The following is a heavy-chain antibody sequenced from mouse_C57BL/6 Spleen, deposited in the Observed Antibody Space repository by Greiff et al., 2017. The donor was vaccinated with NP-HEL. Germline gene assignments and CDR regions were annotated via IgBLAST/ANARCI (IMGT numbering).Heavy chain of an antibody. CDR1: GYTFTSYW. V-gene: IGHV1-59*01. CDR3: ARRGTGTMYFDV. CDR2: IDPSDSYT. D-gene: IGHD4-1*01. J-gene: IGHJ1*03. Sequence: QVQLQQPGAELVRPGPSVKLSCKASGYTFTSYWMHWVKQRPGQGLEWIGVIDPSDSYTNYNQKFKGKATLTVDTSSSTAYMQLSSLTSEDSAVYYCARRGTGTMYFDVWGTGTTVTVSS.